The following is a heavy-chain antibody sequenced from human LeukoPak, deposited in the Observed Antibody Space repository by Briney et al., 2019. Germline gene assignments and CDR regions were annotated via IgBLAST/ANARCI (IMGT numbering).Heavy chain of an antibody. J-gene: IGHJ6*03. CDR2: IIPIFGTP. Sequence: GSSVNVSCKASGGSFSSYAITWVRQAPGQGLEWMGRIIPIFGTPTYAQKFQGRVTITADMGSSTAYLELTSLTAEDTARYFCAKQGAVRQDYHMDVWGNGTTVTVSS. V-gene: IGHV1-69*06. CDR3: AKQGAVRQDYHMDV. D-gene: IGHD3-16*01. CDR1: GGSFSSYA.